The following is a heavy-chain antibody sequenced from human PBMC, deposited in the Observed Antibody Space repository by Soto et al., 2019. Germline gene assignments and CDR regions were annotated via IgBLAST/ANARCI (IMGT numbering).Heavy chain of an antibody. CDR2: TYYRSKWYN. CDR1: GDSVSSNSAA. Sequence: QSQTLSLTCAISGDSVSSNSAAWNWIRHSPSRGIEWLGRTYYRSKWYNDYAGSVKSRITINTDTSKNQFSLQLNSVTPEDTAVYYCARDSSSSYAFDIWGQGTMVTVSS. CDR3: ARDSSSSYAFDI. V-gene: IGHV6-1*01. J-gene: IGHJ3*02. D-gene: IGHD6-6*01.